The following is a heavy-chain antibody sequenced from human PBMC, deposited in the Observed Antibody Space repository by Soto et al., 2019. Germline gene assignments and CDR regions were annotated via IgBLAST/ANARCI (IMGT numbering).Heavy chain of an antibody. CDR3: ARIDYGYYGDDRFYNWFDP. CDR1: GYTFTSYG. Sequence: QVQLVQSGAEVKKPGASVKVSCKASGYTFTSYGISWVRQAPGQGLEWMGWISAYNGNTNYAQKLQGRVNMTTDTSTSIGYMELRSLRSDDRALYYWARIDYGYYGDDRFYNWFDPWGQGTLVTVSS. V-gene: IGHV1-18*04. D-gene: IGHD4-17*01. CDR2: ISAYNGNT. J-gene: IGHJ5*02.